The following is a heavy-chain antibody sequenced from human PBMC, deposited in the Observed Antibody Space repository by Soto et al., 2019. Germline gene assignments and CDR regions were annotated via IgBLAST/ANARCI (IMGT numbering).Heavy chain of an antibody. D-gene: IGHD3-22*01. J-gene: IGHJ5*02. CDR3: ADPGSGYS. CDR1: GFTFSSYD. Sequence: VGSLRLSCAASGFTFSSYDMSWVRQAPGKGLEWVSSVATNGYPYYRDSIRGRFTISRDNSRNTFYLQMNSLRAEDTAVYYCADPGSGYSWGQGTLVTVSS. CDR2: VATNGYP. V-gene: IGHV3-23*01.